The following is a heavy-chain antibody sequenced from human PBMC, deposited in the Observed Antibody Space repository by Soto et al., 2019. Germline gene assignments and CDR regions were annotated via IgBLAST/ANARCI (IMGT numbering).Heavy chain of an antibody. CDR1: GYTFTGYY. D-gene: IGHD3-22*01. CDR2: INPNSGGT. V-gene: IGHV1-2*04. J-gene: IGHJ4*02. CDR3: ARVGYYDSSGYSFDY. Sequence: QVQLVQSGAEVKKPGASVKVSCKASGYTFTGYYMHWVRQAPGQGLEWMGGINPNSGGTNYAQKFQGWVTMTRDTSISTAYMELSRLRSDDTAVYYCARVGYYDSSGYSFDYWGQGTLVTVSS.